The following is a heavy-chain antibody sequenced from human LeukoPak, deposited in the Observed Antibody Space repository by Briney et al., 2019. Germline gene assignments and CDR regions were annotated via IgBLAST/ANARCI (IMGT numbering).Heavy chain of an antibody. D-gene: IGHD1-26*01. V-gene: IGHV3-23*01. CDR2: MSGSVGTT. J-gene: IGHJ4*02. Sequence: GGSLRLSCGASGFTFSSYGMSWVRQAPGKGLEWVSSMSGSVGTTYYADSVKGRLTISRDNSKNTLYLQMNSLRAEDTAVYYCAKAGSIRFDYWGQGTLVTVSS. CDR3: AKAGSIRFDY. CDR1: GFTFSSYG.